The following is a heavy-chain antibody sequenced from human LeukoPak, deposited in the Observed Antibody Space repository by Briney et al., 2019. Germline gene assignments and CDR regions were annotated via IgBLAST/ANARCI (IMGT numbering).Heavy chain of an antibody. CDR3: AREVATSGYYGQFDY. V-gene: IGHV3-7*01. CDR1: AFIFSGHW. D-gene: IGHD3-22*01. Sequence: AGGSLRLSCEGSAFIFSGHWMNWVRQTPGKGLEWVASIKEDGSERQYVDSVKGRFSISRDNAENSLYLQMNSLRDEDTAVYYCAREVATSGYYGQFDYWGQGTLVTVSS. CDR2: IKEDGSER. J-gene: IGHJ4*02.